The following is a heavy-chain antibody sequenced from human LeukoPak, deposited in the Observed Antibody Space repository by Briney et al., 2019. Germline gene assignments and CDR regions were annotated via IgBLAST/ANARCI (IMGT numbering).Heavy chain of an antibody. Sequence: SETLSLTCTVPGGSISSFYWSWIRQPAGKGLEWIGRIYTSGSTNYNPSLKSRVTMSVDTSKNQFSLKLSSVTAADTAVYYCARGQYYDFYMDVWGKGTTVTVSS. CDR2: IYTSGST. CDR1: GGSISSFY. J-gene: IGHJ6*03. V-gene: IGHV4-4*07. CDR3: ARGQYYDFYMDV. D-gene: IGHD3-3*01.